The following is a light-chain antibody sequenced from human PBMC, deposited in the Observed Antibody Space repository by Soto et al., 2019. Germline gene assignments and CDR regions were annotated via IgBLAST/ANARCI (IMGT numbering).Light chain of an antibody. CDR1: SSDVGGYDY. V-gene: IGLV2-14*01. Sequence: QSALTQPASVSGPPGQSVTISCTGTSSDVGGYDYVSWYKQHPGKAPKLILYEVNNRPSGVSNHFSGSKSGNTASLIISGLQADDEADYYCSSYSTTSTLVFGSGTKVTVL. J-gene: IGLJ1*01. CDR3: SSYSTTSTLV. CDR2: EVN.